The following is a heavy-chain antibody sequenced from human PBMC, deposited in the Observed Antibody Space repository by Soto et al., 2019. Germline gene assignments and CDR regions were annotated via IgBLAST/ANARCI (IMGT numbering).Heavy chain of an antibody. V-gene: IGHV1-69*06. CDR1: GGTFSNYA. Sequence: QVQLVQSGAEVRKPGSSVTVSCTASGGTFSNYAISWVRQAPGQGLEWMGGVIPIVGTGSYAQKFQGRVTITADKPTTTAYMELSSLRFEDTAVYYCARVVILVPTASTHFYYHMDVWGPGTTVTVSS. CDR2: VIPIVGTG. D-gene: IGHD2-2*01. CDR3: ARVVILVPTASTHFYYHMDV. J-gene: IGHJ6*02.